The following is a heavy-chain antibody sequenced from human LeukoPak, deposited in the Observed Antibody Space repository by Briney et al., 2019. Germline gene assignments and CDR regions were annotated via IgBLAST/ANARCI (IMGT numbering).Heavy chain of an antibody. Sequence: GGSLRLSCAVSGITLSNYGMSWVRQAPGKGLEWVAGISDSGGRTNYADSVKGRFTISRDNPKNTLYLQTNSLRAEDTAVYFCAKRGVVIRVILVGFHKEAYYFDSWGQGALVTVSS. CDR1: GITLSNYG. CDR3: AKRGVVIRVILVGFHKEAYYFDS. V-gene: IGHV3-23*01. CDR2: ISDSGGRT. D-gene: IGHD3-22*01. J-gene: IGHJ4*02.